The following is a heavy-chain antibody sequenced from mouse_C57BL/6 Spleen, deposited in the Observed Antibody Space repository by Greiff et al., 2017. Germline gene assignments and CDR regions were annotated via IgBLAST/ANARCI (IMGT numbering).Heavy chain of an antibody. D-gene: IGHD1-1*01. J-gene: IGHJ2*01. CDR3: ASGHYYGSSYPMDY. CDR1: GYAFSSSW. Sequence: VQLQESGPELVKPGASVKISCKASGYAFSSSWMNWVKQRPGKGLEWIGRIYPGDGGTNYNGKFKGKATLTVDKSSSTAYMQLSSLTSEDSAVYFCASGHYYGSSYPMDYWGQGTTLTVSS. V-gene: IGHV1-82*01. CDR2: IYPGDGGT.